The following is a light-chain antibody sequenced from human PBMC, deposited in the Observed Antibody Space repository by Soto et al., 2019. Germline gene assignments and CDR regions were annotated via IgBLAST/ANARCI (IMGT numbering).Light chain of an antibody. J-gene: IGLJ2*01. CDR3: QTWGTGIQV. V-gene: IGLV4-69*01. Sequence: QLVLAQSPSASASLGASGKLTCTRNSGHRRYAIAWHQQQPEKGPRYLMKLNSDGSHSKGDGIPDRFSGSSSGAERYLTISSLQSEDEADCYCQTWGTGIQVFGGGTKVTVL. CDR2: LNSDGSH. CDR1: SGHRRYA.